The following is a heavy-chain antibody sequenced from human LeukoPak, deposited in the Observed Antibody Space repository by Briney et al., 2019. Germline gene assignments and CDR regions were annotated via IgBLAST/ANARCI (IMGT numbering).Heavy chain of an antibody. CDR2: INPNSGGT. J-gene: IGHJ6*03. CDR3: ARAGSNWSIAARPGYYMDV. CDR1: GYTFTGYY. D-gene: IGHD6-6*01. V-gene: IGHV1-2*02. Sequence: ASVKVSCKASGYTFTGYYMHWVRQAPGQGLEWMGWINPNSGGTNYAQKFQGRVTMTRDTSISTAYMELSRLRSDDTAVYYCARAGSNWSIAARPGYYMDVWGKGTTVTVSS.